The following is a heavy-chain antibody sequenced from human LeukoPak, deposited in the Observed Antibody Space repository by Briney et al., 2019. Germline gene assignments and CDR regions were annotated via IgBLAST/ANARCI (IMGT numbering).Heavy chain of an antibody. CDR2: ISWNSGSI. Sequence: TGGSLRLSCAASGFTFSSYAMHWVRQAPGKGLEWVSGISWNSGSIGYADSVKGRFTISRDNAKNSLYLQMNSLRAEDTALYYCAKASIAVAGGYYYYGMDVWGQGTTVTVSS. CDR3: AKASIAVAGGYYYYGMDV. D-gene: IGHD6-19*01. V-gene: IGHV3-9*01. CDR1: GFTFSSYA. J-gene: IGHJ6*02.